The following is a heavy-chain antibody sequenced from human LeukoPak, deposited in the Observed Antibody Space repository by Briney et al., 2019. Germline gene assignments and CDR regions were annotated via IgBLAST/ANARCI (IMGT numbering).Heavy chain of an antibody. J-gene: IGHJ5*02. D-gene: IGHD6-6*01. CDR3: ARRNEATRRGSWFDP. CDR2: IYWNDDK. V-gene: IGHV2-5*01. CDR1: GFSLSTNMVG. Sequence: ESGPTLVKPTQTLTLTCTFSGFSLSTNMVGVGWIRQPPGKALEWLALIYWNDDKQYSPSLKSRLSITKDTSKNQVVLTMANMDPVDTATYYCARRNEATRRGSWFDPWGQGTLVTVSS.